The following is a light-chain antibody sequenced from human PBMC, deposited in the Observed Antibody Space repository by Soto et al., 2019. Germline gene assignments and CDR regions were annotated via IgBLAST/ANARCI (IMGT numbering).Light chain of an antibody. V-gene: IGLV2-14*01. CDR3: SSYTTSSTRV. CDR2: EVT. Sequence: QSALTQPASVSGSPGQSIAISCTGSSSDVGIYNYVSWYQQHPGKVPKLIMYEVTNRPSGVSNRFSGSKSGNTASLTISGLQAEDEADYYCSSYTTSSTRVFGTGTQLTVL. CDR1: SSDVGIYNY. J-gene: IGLJ1*01.